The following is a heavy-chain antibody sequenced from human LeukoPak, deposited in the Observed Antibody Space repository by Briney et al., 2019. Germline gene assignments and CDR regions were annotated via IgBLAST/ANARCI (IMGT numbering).Heavy chain of an antibody. D-gene: IGHD3-16*01. V-gene: IGHV3-48*04. CDR2: ISEAI. Sequence: GGSLRLSCVASGFVFSRDNMNWVRRAPGKGLEWVAHISEAIYYADSVQGRFTISRDNAKNSLHLQMSNLRPEDTAMYYCVREVGRPKTFYFDSWGRGTPVTVSS. CDR1: GFVFSRDN. J-gene: IGHJ4*02. CDR3: VREVGRPKTFYFDS.